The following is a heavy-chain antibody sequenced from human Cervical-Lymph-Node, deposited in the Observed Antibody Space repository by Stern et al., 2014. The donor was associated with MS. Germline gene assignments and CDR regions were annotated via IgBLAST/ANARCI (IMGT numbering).Heavy chain of an antibody. Sequence: EVQLVESGGGLVQPGGSLRLSCAASGFTFSDHYMDWVRQAPGKGLEWVGRGRNKANSYTTEYAASVKGRFIISRDDSKNSLYLQMNNLETEDTAVYYCSRGGAATTAYYDPMDVWGQGTTVTVAS. J-gene: IGHJ6*02. CDR1: GFTFSDHY. CDR3: SRGGAATTAYYDPMDV. V-gene: IGHV3-72*01. D-gene: IGHD3-22*01. CDR2: GRNKANSYTT.